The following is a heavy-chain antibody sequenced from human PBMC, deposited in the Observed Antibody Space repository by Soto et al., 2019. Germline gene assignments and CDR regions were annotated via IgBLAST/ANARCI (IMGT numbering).Heavy chain of an antibody. D-gene: IGHD3-16*01. CDR2: IYSGGST. V-gene: IGHV3-53*01. Sequence: GGSLRLSCAASGFTVSSNYMSWVRQAPGKGLEWVSVIYSGGSTYYADSVKGRFTISRDNSKNTLYLQMNSLRAEDTAVYYCARDLYLRFGLGYFFFGGGMDVWGQGTTVTVSS. J-gene: IGHJ6*02. CDR1: GFTVSSNY. CDR3: ARDLYLRFGLGYFFFGGGMDV.